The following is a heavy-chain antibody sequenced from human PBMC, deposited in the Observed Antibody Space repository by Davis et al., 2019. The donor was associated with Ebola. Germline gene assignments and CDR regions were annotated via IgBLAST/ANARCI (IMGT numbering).Heavy chain of an antibody. CDR3: ARDFISSLDY. Sequence: AASVKVSCKASGYTLTSYYMHWVRQAPGQGLEWMGIINPSGGSTSYAQKFQGRVTITADKSTSTAYMELSSLRSEDTAVYYCARDFISSLDYWGQGTLVTVSS. D-gene: IGHD6-13*01. V-gene: IGHV1-46*01. CDR1: GYTLTSYY. CDR2: INPSGGST. J-gene: IGHJ4*02.